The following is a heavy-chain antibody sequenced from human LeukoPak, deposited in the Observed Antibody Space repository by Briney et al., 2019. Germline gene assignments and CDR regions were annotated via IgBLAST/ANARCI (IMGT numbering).Heavy chain of an antibody. Sequence: SETLSLTCTVSGGSISSYYWSWIRQPPGKGLEWIGYIYYSGSTNYNPSLKSRVTISVDTSKNQFSLKLSSVTAADTAVYYCARAHSGSYYSSSYYFDYWGQGILVTVSS. V-gene: IGHV4-59*01. J-gene: IGHJ4*02. D-gene: IGHD1-26*01. CDR2: IYYSGST. CDR3: ARAHSGSYYSSSYYFDY. CDR1: GGSISSYY.